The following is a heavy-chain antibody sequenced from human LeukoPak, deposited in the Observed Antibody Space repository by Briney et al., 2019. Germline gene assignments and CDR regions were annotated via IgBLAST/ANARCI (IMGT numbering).Heavy chain of an antibody. CDR1: GVSITNYY. D-gene: IGHD6-13*01. CDR2: IYTSGST. V-gene: IGHV4-4*07. Sequence: TETLSLTCTVSGVSITNYYWSWIRQPAGKGLEWIGRIYTSGSTNYNPSLKSRVTMSVDTSKNQFSLKLSSVTAADTAVYYCARGRRGNGMDVWGQGTTVTVSS. CDR3: ARGRRGNGMDV. J-gene: IGHJ6*02.